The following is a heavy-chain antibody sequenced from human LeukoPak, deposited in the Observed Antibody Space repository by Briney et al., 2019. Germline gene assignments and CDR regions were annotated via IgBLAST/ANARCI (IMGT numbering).Heavy chain of an antibody. CDR3: ARLWPMDV. V-gene: IGHV3-30*03. Sequence: GGSLRLSCAASGFTFSSYGMHWVRQAPGKGLEWVAVISYDGSNKYYADSVKGRFTISRDSSKNTLYLQMNSLRVEDTAVYYCARLWPMDVWGQGTTVTVSS. CDR1: GFTFSSYG. J-gene: IGHJ6*02. CDR2: ISYDGSNK. D-gene: IGHD6-25*01.